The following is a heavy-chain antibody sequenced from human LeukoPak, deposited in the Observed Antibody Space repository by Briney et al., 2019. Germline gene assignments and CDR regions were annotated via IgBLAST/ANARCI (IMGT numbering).Heavy chain of an antibody. J-gene: IGHJ4*02. Sequence: ASLKLSCKASGFTFSSYSMHWVRQAPGQGLEWMAIINRSGGSTYYAEYVQGRFTITRDNSTSTVYLQMSSLRAEDTAVYYCARADGSGEYQQFSCIDYWGQGTPVTVSS. CDR1: GFTFSSYS. CDR2: INRSGGST. V-gene: IGHV1-46*01. D-gene: IGHD2-2*01. CDR3: ARADGSGEYQQFSCIDY.